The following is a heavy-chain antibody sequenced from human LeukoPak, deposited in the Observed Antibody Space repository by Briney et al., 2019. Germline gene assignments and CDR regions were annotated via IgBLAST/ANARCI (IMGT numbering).Heavy chain of an antibody. Sequence: SETLSLTCAVYGGSFSGYYWSWIRQPPGKGLEWIGEIDHSGSTNYNPSLKSRVTISVDTSKNQFSLKLSSVTAADTAVYYCARGLPVVPAAMSGSWFDPWGQGTLVTVSS. J-gene: IGHJ5*02. CDR3: ARGLPVVPAAMSGSWFDP. CDR1: GGSFSGYY. CDR2: IDHSGST. D-gene: IGHD2-2*01. V-gene: IGHV4-34*01.